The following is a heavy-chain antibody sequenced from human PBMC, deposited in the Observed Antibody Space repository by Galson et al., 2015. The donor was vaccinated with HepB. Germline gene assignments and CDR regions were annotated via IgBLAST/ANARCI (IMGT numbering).Heavy chain of an antibody. CDR3: AKDDLRARIAAAGSGVYYYYGMDV. CDR1: GFTFSSYG. V-gene: IGHV3-30*18. J-gene: IGHJ6*02. Sequence: SLRLSCAASGFTFSSYGMHWVRQAPGKGLEWVAVISYDGSNKYYADSVKGRFTISRDNSKNTLYLQMNSLRAEDTAVYYCAKDDLRARIAAAGSGVYYYYGMDVWGQGTTVTVSS. D-gene: IGHD6-13*01. CDR2: ISYDGSNK.